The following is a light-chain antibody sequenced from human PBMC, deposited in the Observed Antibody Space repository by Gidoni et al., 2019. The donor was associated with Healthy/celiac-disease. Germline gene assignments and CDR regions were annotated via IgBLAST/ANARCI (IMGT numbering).Light chain of an antibody. J-gene: IGLJ2*01. CDR3: GADHGSGSNFVCV. CDR2: VGTGGIVG. V-gene: IGLV9-49*01. CDR1: SGYSNYK. Sequence: QPVLTQPPSASAPLGASVTLTCTLSSGYSNYKVDWYQQRPGKGPRFVMRVGTGGIVGSKGDGIPDRFSVLGSGLNRYLTIKNIQEEDESDYHCGADHGSGSNFVCVFGGGTKLTVL.